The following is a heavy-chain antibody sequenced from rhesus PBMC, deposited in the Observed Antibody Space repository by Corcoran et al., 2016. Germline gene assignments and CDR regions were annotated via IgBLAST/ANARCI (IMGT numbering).Heavy chain of an antibody. CDR2: IHPVYGRP. V-gene: IGHV1-70*01. J-gene: IGHJ4*01. CDR1: GYIFTSYV. D-gene: IGHD2-27*01. CDR3: AAAEYCSGIYCYGLDY. Sequence: QEQLVQSGAEVKKPGASVKVSCKASGYIFTSYVISWLQQAPGQGFEWMGGIHPVYGRPSYAQKFQGRVTITADMSTSTVYMELSSLRSEDMAVYYCAAAEYCSGIYCYGLDYWGQGVLVSVSS.